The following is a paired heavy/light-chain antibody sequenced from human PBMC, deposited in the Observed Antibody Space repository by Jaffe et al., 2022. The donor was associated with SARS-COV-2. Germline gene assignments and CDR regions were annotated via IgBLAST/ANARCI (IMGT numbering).Light chain of an antibody. CDR1: QSVSSSY. J-gene: IGKJ3*01. V-gene: IGKV3-20*01. CDR3: QQYGNSPFT. CDR2: GAS. Sequence: EIVLTQSPGTLSLSPGERATLSCRASQSVSSSYLAWYQQKPGQAPRLLIYGASSRATGIPDRFSGSGSGTDFTLTISRLEPEDFAVYYCQQYGNSPFTFGPGTKVDIK.
Heavy chain of an antibody. V-gene: IGHV3-9*01. Sequence: EVQLVESGGGLQQPGRSLRLSCAASGFTFDDYAMHWVRQAPGKGLEWVSGISWNSATTGYADSVKGRFTISRDNAKNSLYLQMNSLRTEDTALYYCAKDRLWGSYSGTLGYWGQGTLVTVSS. D-gene: IGHD1-26*01. CDR2: ISWNSATT. J-gene: IGHJ4*02. CDR1: GFTFDDYA. CDR3: AKDRLWGSYSGTLGY.